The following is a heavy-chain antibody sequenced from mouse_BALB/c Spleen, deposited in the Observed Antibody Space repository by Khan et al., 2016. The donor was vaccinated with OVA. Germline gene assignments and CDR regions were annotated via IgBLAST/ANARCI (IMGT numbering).Heavy chain of an antibody. CDR3: ARDGSRYNYAMDY. V-gene: IGHV3-2*02. CDR2: ISYSGST. CDR1: GYSITSDYA. J-gene: IGHJ4*01. D-gene: IGHD2-3*01. Sequence: QLEESGPGLVKPSQSLSLTCTVTGYSITSDYAWNWIRQFPGNKLEWMGYISYSGSTNYNPALKSRISITRDTSKNQFFLQLNSVTTEDTATYYCARDGSRYNYAMDYWGQGTSVTVSP.